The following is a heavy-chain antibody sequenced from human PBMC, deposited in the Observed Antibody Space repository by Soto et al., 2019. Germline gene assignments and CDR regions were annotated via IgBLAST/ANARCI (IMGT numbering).Heavy chain of an antibody. J-gene: IGHJ4*02. CDR3: ARHSDYGDYVVLGYFDY. CDR2: IYYSGST. D-gene: IGHD4-17*01. V-gene: IGHV4-39*01. Sequence: PSETLSLTCTVSGGSISSSSYYWGWIRQPPGKGLEWTGSIYYSGSTYYDPSLKSRVTISVDTSKNQFSLKLSSVTAADTAVYYCARHSDYGDYVVLGYFDYWGQGTLVTVSS. CDR1: GGSISSSSYY.